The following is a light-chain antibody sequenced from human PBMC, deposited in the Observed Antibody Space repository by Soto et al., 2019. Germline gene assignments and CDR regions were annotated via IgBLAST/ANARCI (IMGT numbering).Light chain of an antibody. CDR3: QHYNSYSEA. V-gene: IGKV1-5*03. CDR1: QTISSW. CDR2: KAS. J-gene: IGKJ1*01. Sequence: DIQMTQSPSSVSASVGYRVTINCRASQTISSWLAWYQQTQGKAPKLLIYKASTLKSGVPSRFRGSGSGTEFTLTISRLQPDDFSTYYCQHYNSYSEAFGQGTKVDIK.